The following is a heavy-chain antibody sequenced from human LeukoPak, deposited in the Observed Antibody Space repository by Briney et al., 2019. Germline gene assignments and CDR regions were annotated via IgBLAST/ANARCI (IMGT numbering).Heavy chain of an antibody. CDR1: GFTFSKAW. V-gene: IGHV3-15*01. D-gene: IGHD2-2*01. CDR3: TTLHCSGTACYVNGGY. Sequence: GGSLRLSCEASGFTFSKAWMSWVRQAPGKGLEWVGRMKSKTDGGTTDYAAPVKGRFTISRDDSKNTLYLQMNSLKTEDSALYYCTTLHCSGTACYVNGGYWGHGALVTVSS. CDR2: MKSKTDGGTT. J-gene: IGHJ4*01.